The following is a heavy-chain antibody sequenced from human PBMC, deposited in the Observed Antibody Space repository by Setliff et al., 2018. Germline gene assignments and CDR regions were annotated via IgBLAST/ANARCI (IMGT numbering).Heavy chain of an antibody. J-gene: IGHJ6*03. Sequence: SETLSLTCTVSGGSVSSGYDNWNWLRQPAGKGLEWIGHINRRGSTNFSPSLKSRVTISLDTSKNQFFLNLTSATAADTAVYYCARASSGWYSAYYYYMDVWGKGTTVTVSS. V-gene: IGHV4-61*09. CDR3: ARASSGWYSAYYYYMDV. CDR2: INRRGST. D-gene: IGHD6-19*01. CDR1: GGSVSSGYDN.